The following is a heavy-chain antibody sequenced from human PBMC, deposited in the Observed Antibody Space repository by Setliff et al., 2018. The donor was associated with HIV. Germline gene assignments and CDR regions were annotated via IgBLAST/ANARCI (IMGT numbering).Heavy chain of an antibody. CDR2: IKQDGSEK. CDR1: GFTLSNFW. V-gene: IGHV3-7*04. J-gene: IGHJ6*03. D-gene: IGHD2-2*01. Sequence: GGSLRLSCAASGFTLSNFWMTWVRQAPGKGLEWVASIKQDGSEKNYVDSVKGRFTLSRDNAKNSLYLQMSSLRAEDTAVYYCAKEQVPAAIQFHYYYMDVWGKGTTVTVSS. CDR3: AKEQVPAAIQFHYYYMDV.